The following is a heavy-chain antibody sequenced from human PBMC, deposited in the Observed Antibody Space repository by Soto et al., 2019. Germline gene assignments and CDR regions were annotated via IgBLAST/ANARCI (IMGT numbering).Heavy chain of an antibody. CDR2: ISSSGDST. CDR3: ASGRWLRLPNY. CDR1: GFTFSTYA. D-gene: IGHD5-12*01. J-gene: IGHJ4*02. Sequence: LRLSCAASGFTFSTYAMSWVRQAPGKGLEWVSTISSSGDSTYYTDSVKGRFTISRDNSKNTLYLQMISLSAEDTALYYCASGRWLRLPNYWGQGTLVTVSS. V-gene: IGHV3-23*01.